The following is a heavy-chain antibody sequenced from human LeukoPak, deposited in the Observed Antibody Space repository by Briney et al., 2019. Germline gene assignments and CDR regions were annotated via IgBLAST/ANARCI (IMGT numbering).Heavy chain of an antibody. V-gene: IGHV3-15*04. CDR1: GFTFNYAW. CDR3: TTDEDWNYAREDV. J-gene: IGHJ6*02. Sequence: GGSLRLSCAASGFTFNYAWMSWVRQVPGKGLEWVGQTVSEIDGGTTDYAAPVKGRFTISRDDSKSTLYLQMNSLKIEDTAVYYCTTDEDWNYAREDVWGQGATVIVSS. CDR2: TVSEIDGGTT. D-gene: IGHD1-7*01.